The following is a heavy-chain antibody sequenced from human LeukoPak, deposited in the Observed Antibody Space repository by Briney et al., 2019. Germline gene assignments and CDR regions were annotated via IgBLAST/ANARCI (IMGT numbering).Heavy chain of an antibody. CDR2: ISGSGSTT. CDR3: AKARWLQLYYFDY. Sequence: GGSLRLSCAASGFTLNSYVISWVRQAPGKGLEWVSGISGSGSTTYYADSVKGRFTISRDNSKNTLYLQINSLRADDTAVYYCAKARWLQLYYFDYWGQGTLVTVSS. D-gene: IGHD5-24*01. CDR1: GFTLNSYV. J-gene: IGHJ4*02. V-gene: IGHV3-23*01.